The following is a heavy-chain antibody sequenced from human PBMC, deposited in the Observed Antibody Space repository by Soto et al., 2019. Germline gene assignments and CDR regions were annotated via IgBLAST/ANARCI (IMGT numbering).Heavy chain of an antibody. Sequence: QVQLVQSGAEVKRPGASVKVSCQTSGYTFSNYGVTWVRQAPGQGLEWVGWVSAYNRNTNYAQKFQDGVTMTTDTPTITAYPELTTLRSGLTAGYFCARERQWEPIPYWGQGAQVTVSS. D-gene: IGHD1-26*01. CDR1: GYTFSNYG. V-gene: IGHV1-18*01. CDR2: VSAYNRNT. J-gene: IGHJ4*02. CDR3: ARERQWEPIPY.